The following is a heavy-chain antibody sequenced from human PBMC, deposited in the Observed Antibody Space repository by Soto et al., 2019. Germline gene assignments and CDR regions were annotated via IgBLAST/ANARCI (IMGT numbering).Heavy chain of an antibody. CDR2: IIPTIGTT. CDR3: AEDLGNGFGPGGY. Sequence: QVQLVQSGAEVKKPGSSVKVSCKASGDTFTIFAISWVRQAPGQGLEWMGGIIPTIGTTNYAQRFQGRINVAGGRTTGPAWIELDRLKSDGTAVYFFAEDLGNGFGPGGYWGQGTLVTVSS. V-gene: IGHV1-69*12. CDR1: GDTFTIFA. J-gene: IGHJ4*02. D-gene: IGHD3-10*01.